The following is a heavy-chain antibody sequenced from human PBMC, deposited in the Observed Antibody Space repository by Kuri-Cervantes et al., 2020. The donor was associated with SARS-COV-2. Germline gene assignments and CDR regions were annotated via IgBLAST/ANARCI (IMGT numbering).Heavy chain of an antibody. V-gene: IGHV3-74*01. J-gene: IGHJ4*02. Sequence: GGSLRLSCAASGFTFSGHWIHWVRQAPGKGLEWVSRINPDGSYTNNADSVKGRFTRSRDNAKNMLFLQMNSLRAEDTAVYYCVRDGDLWNFDYWGQGTLVTVSS. CDR2: INPDGSYT. CDR3: VRDGDLWNFDY. CDR1: GFTFSGHW. D-gene: IGHD7-27*01.